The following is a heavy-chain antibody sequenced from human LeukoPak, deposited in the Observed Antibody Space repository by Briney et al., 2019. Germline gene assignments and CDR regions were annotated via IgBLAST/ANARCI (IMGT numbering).Heavy chain of an antibody. CDR3: ATPGDTAMVRPLDY. CDR2: FDPEDGET. J-gene: IGHJ4*02. D-gene: IGHD5-18*01. Sequence: ASVKLSCKVSGYTLTELSMHWVRQAPGKGLEWMGGFDPEDGETIYAQKFQGRVTMTEDTSTDTAYMELSSLRSEDTAVYYCATPGDTAMVRPLDYWGQGTLVTVSS. CDR1: GYTLTELS. V-gene: IGHV1-24*01.